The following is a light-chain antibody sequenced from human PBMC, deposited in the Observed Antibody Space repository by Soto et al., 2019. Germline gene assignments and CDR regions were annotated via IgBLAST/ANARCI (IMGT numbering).Light chain of an antibody. J-gene: IGKJ5*01. CDR3: QQLNSYPIT. CDR2: SAS. V-gene: IGKV1-9*01. Sequence: IQLTQSPSSLSASVGDRVTITCRASQGIGRYVAWYQQKPGKAPKLLIYSASTLQSGVPSGFTGSGSGTDFTLTISRLQPEDFATYYCQQLNSYPITFGQGTRLEIK. CDR1: QGIGRY.